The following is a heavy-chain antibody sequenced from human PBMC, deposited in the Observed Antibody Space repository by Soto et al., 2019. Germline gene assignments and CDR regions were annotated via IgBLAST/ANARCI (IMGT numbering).Heavy chain of an antibody. V-gene: IGHV1-24*01. Sequence: QVQLRQSGAEVRKPGASVKVSCKVSGNTLTELSMHWVRQAPGKGPEWMGGFEPEAGETIYAQKFQGRVTMTEDTSTDTAYMELSSLRSEDTAVYYCATGLYSRTWYPPFDYWGQGTLVTVSS. J-gene: IGHJ4*02. CDR1: GNTLTELS. D-gene: IGHD6-13*01. CDR2: FEPEAGET. CDR3: ATGLYSRTWYPPFDY.